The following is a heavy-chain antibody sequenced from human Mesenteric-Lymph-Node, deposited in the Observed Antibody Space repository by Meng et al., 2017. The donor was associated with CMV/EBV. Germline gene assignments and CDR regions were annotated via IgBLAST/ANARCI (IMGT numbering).Heavy chain of an antibody. CDR2: IYWDDDK. J-gene: IGHJ4*02. D-gene: IGHD6-13*01. CDR1: GFSLSTSGVG. CDR3: AHSSGIAAAGPFYFDY. V-gene: IGHV2-5*02. Sequence: QITLKESGPTLVKPTQTLTLTCAFSGFSLSTSGVGGGWIRQPPGKALEWLALIYWDDDKRYSPSLKSRLTITKDTSKNQVVLTMTNMDPVDTATYYCAHSSGIAAAGPFYFDYWGQGTLVTVSS.